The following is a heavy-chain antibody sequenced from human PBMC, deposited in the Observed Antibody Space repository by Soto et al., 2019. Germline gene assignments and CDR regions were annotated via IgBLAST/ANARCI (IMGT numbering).Heavy chain of an antibody. CDR3: AKDISFDTSAYNY. J-gene: IGHJ4*02. CDR1: GFTFSTYG. D-gene: IGHD3-22*01. CDR2: LSGDGTTT. V-gene: IGHV3-23*01. Sequence: EVQLLESGGGLVQPGGSLRLSCTASGFTFSTYGMSWVRQAPGKGLEWVSSLSGDGTTTYYIDSVKGRFTISRDNTRNTLSLQVNCLRTEDTAIYYCAKDISFDTSAYNYWGQGILVAVSS.